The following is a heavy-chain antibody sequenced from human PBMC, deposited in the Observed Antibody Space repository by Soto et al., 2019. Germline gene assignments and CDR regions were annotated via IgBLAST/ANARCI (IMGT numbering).Heavy chain of an antibody. V-gene: IGHV4-59*01. Sequence: KPSETLSLTCTVSGGSISSYYWSWIRQPPGKGLEWIGYIYYSVSTNYNPSLKSRVTISVDTSKNQFSLKLSSVTAADTAVYYCARGLSNFSMVRGYYYGMDVWGQGTTVTVSS. CDR3: ARGLSNFSMVRGYYYGMDV. CDR2: IYYSVST. CDR1: GGSISSYY. J-gene: IGHJ6*02. D-gene: IGHD3-10*01.